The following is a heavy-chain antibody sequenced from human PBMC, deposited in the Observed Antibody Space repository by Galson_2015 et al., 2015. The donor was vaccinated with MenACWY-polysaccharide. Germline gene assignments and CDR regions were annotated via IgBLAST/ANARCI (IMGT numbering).Heavy chain of an antibody. J-gene: IGHJ3*01. CDR2: IYRDDEK. V-gene: IGHV2-5*02. CDR1: GFSLSTTEVG. D-gene: IGHD3-16*01. CDR3: AHVMITFGGVIGDDAFDV. Sequence: PALVKPTQTLTLTCTFSGFSLSTTEVGVGWIRQSPGKALEWLAVIYRDDEKRYSPSLKTRLTITKDTSKNQVVLTMTNMDLVDTATYYCAHVMITFGGVIGDDAFDVWGPGTMVTVSS.